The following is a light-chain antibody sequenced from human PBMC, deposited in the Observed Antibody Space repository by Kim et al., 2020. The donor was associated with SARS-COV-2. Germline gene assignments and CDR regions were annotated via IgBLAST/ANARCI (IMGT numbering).Light chain of an antibody. CDR3: NSRDSSGNPVV. J-gene: IGLJ2*01. CDR1: SLRSYY. Sequence: SELTQDPAVSVALGQTVRITCQGDSLRSYYASWYQQKPGQAPVLVIYGKNNRPSGIPDRFSGSSSGNTASLTITGAQAEDEADYYCNSRDSSGNPVVFGGGTKLTVL. V-gene: IGLV3-19*01. CDR2: GKN.